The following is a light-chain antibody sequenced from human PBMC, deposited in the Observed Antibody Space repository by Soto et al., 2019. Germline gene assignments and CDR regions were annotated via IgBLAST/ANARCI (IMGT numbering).Light chain of an antibody. Sequence: SYELTQPLSVXVAXXXXXXITCGGSNIRNKNVHWFQQRPGQAPLLVIYKDTARPSGIPGRFSGFNSGNTATLTISRAQAGDEADYFCQVWDNNSLVFGGETKVTVL. CDR1: NIRNKN. CDR2: KDT. CDR3: QVWDNNSLV. V-gene: IGLV3-9*01. J-gene: IGLJ2*01.